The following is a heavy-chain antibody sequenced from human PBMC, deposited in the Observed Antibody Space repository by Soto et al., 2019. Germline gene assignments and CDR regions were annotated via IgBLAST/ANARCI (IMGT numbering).Heavy chain of an antibody. V-gene: IGHV4-39*01. Sequence: KASETLSLTCTVSGGSISSSSYYWGWIRQPPGKGLEWIGSIYYSGSTYYNPSLKSRVTISVDTSKNQFSLKLSSVTAADTAVYYCARHPSLWELLYFDYWGQGTLVTVSS. CDR1: GGSISSSSYY. CDR2: IYYSGST. D-gene: IGHD1-26*01. CDR3: ARHPSLWELLYFDY. J-gene: IGHJ4*02.